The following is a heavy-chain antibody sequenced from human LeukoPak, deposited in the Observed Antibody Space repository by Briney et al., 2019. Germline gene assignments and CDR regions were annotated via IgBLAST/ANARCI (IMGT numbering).Heavy chain of an antibody. D-gene: IGHD1-1*01. CDR1: GGSISSYY. CDR3: ARAVGVVRGTYFDL. V-gene: IGHV4-59*12. Sequence: KPSETLSLTCTVSGGSISSYYWSWIRQPPGKGREWIGYIYYSGSTNYNPSLKSRVTISVDTSKNQFSLKLRSVTAADTAVYYCARAVGVVRGTYFDLWGRGTLVTVSS. J-gene: IGHJ2*01. CDR2: IYYSGST.